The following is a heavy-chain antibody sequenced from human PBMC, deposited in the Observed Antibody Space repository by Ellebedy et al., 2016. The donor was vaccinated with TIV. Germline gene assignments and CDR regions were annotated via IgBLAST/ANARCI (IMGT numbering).Heavy chain of an antibody. V-gene: IGHV4-59*02. CDR2: ISNSGSR. CDR3: ARHHRDCSGGRCYTFDS. D-gene: IGHD2-15*01. Sequence: SETLSLXCTVSGDSVSSFYWSWIRQPPGKGLEYIGYISNSGSRNYNPSLRSRVTMSVDTSKNQFSLKLTSVTAADTAVYYCARHHRDCSGGRCYTFDSWGQGTLVTVSS. CDR1: GDSVSSFY. J-gene: IGHJ4*02.